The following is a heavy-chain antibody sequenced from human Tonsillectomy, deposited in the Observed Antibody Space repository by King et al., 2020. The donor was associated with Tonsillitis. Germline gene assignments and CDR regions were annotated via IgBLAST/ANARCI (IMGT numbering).Heavy chain of an antibody. D-gene: IGHD7-27*01. Sequence: QLQESGSGLVKPSQTLSLTCAVSGGSISSGGYSWSWIRQPPGKGLEWIGYIYHSGSTYYNPSLKSRVTISVDRSKNQFSLKLSSVTAADTAVYYCARAKLGDFDYWGQGTLVTVSS. CDR1: GGSISSGGYS. CDR3: ARAKLGDFDY. J-gene: IGHJ4*02. V-gene: IGHV4-30-2*01. CDR2: IYHSGST.